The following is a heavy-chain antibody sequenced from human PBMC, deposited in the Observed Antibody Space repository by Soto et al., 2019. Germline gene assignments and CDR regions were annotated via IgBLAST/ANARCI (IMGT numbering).Heavy chain of an antibody. CDR1: GYTFTSYG. D-gene: IGHD6-19*01. V-gene: IGHV1-18*01. Sequence: QVQLVQSGAEVKKPGASVKVSCKASGYTFTSYGISWVRQAPGQGLEWMGWISAYNGNTNYAQKLQGRVTMTTDTSTSTAYMELRSLRSDDTAVYYCARDSRQVAVAGITDYFDHWGQGTLVTVSS. CDR3: ARDSRQVAVAGITDYFDH. CDR2: ISAYNGNT. J-gene: IGHJ4*02.